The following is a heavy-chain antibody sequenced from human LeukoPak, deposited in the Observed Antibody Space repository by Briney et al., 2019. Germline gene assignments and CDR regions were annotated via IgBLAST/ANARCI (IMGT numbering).Heavy chain of an antibody. V-gene: IGHV4-34*01. CDR3: ARTFGGVIGTQYPYWYFDL. Sequence: SETLSLTCAVYGGSFSGYYWSWIRQPPGKGLEWIGEINHSGSTNYNPSLKSRVTISVDTSKNQFSLKLSSVTAAGTAVYYCARTFGGVIGTQYPYWYFDLWGRGTLVTVSS. D-gene: IGHD3-16*02. J-gene: IGHJ2*01. CDR1: GGSFSGYY. CDR2: INHSGST.